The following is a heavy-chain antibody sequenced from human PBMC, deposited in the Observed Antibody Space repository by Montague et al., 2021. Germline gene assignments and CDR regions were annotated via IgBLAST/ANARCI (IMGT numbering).Heavy chain of an antibody. CDR2: VSHGGRT. Sequence: SETLSLTCTVSRSLINSDYYWGWIRQPPGKGLAWMGSVSHGGRTYYNPSLKSRVTISVDTSNNHFSLKLSSVTAADTAMYDCARERDRYYYMDIWGKGTTITVSS. V-gene: IGHV4-38-2*02. CDR1: RSLINSDYY. CDR3: ARERDRYYYMDI. J-gene: IGHJ6*03.